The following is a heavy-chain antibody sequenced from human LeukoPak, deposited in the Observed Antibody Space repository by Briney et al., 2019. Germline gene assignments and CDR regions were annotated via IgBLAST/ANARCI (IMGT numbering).Heavy chain of an antibody. CDR1: GFTFSSYA. CDR3: AKHVVAVADDLYFQH. J-gene: IGHJ1*01. D-gene: IGHD6-19*01. CDR2: ISGSGDST. Sequence: GGSLRLSCAASGFTFSSYAMSWVRQAPGKGLEWVSAISGSGDSTYHADSVKGRFTISRDNSKNTLYLQMNSLRAEDTAVYYCAKHVVAVADDLYFQHWGQGTLVTVSS. V-gene: IGHV3-23*01.